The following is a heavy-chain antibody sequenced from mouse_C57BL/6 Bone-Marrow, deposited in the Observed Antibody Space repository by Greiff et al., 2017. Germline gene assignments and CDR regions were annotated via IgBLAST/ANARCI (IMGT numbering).Heavy chain of an antibody. Sequence: DVHLVESGGGLVQPGGSMKLSCAASGFTFSDAWMDWVRQSPEKGLEWVAEIRNKANNHATYYAESVKGRFTISRDDSKSSVYLQMNSLRAEDTGIYYCNYYGSSYDAYWGQGTLVTVSA. CDR3: NYYGSSYDAY. J-gene: IGHJ3*01. D-gene: IGHD1-1*01. CDR1: GFTFSDAW. CDR2: IRNKANNHAT. V-gene: IGHV6-6*01.